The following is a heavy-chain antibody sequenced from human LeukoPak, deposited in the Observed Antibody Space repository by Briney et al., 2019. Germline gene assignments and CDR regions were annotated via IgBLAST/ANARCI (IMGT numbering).Heavy chain of an antibody. J-gene: IGHJ6*02. CDR3: ARDSYYYYGMDV. Sequence: GGSLRLSCAASGFTVSSNYMSWVRQAPGKGLEWVSVIYSGGSTYYADSVKGRFTISRDNSKNTLYLQMNSLRAEDTAVYYCARDSYYYYGMDVWGQGTTVTVSS. CDR2: IYSGGST. V-gene: IGHV3-53*01. CDR1: GFTVSSNY.